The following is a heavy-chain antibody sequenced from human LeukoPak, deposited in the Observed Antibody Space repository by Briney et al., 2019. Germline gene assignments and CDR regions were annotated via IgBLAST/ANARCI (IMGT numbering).Heavy chain of an antibody. V-gene: IGHV3-48*01. J-gene: IGHJ6*03. CDR2: ISSSSSTI. Sequence: GGSLRLSCAASGFTFSSYSMNWVRQAPGKGLEWVSYISSSSSTIYYADSVKGRFTISRDNAKNSLYLQMNSLRAEDAVVYYCARDRVVGAYYYYYYMDVWGKGTTVTVSS. CDR1: GFTFSSYS. CDR3: ARDRVVGAYYYYYYMDV. D-gene: IGHD1-26*01.